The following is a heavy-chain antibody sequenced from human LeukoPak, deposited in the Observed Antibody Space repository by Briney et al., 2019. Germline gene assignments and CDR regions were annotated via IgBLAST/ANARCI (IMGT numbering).Heavy chain of an antibody. CDR2: ISSSSSYI. CDR1: GFTFSSYS. D-gene: IGHD3-3*01. CDR3: ARFVFLEWLGSSPYYYYYMDV. J-gene: IGHJ6*03. Sequence: GGSLRLSCAASGFTFSSYSMNWVRQAPGKGLEWVSSISSSSSYIYYADSVKGRFTISRDNAKNSLYLQMNSLRAEDTAVYYCARFVFLEWLGSSPYYYYYMDVWGKGTTVTVSS. V-gene: IGHV3-21*04.